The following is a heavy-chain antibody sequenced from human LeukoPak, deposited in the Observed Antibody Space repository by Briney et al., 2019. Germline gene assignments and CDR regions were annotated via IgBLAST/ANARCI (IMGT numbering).Heavy chain of an antibody. Sequence: SETLSLTCTVSGGSISSSSYYWGWIRQPPGKGLEWIGSIYYSGSTYYNPSLKSRVTISVDTSKNQFSLKLSSVTAADTAVYYCARHVNYYDSNGLPQGYFDYWGQGTLVTVSS. V-gene: IGHV4-39*01. D-gene: IGHD3-22*01. CDR3: ARHVNYYDSNGLPQGYFDY. J-gene: IGHJ4*02. CDR1: GGSISSSSYY. CDR2: IYYSGST.